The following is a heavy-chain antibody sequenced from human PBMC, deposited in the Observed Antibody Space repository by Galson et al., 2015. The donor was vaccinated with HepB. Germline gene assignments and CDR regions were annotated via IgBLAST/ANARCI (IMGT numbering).Heavy chain of an antibody. D-gene: IGHD5-18*01. CDR1: GFTFSSYS. V-gene: IGHV3-21*01. J-gene: IGHJ4*02. Sequence: SLRLSCAASGFTFSSYSMNWIRQAPGKGLEWVSSISSSRAHIYYADALEGRFTVYRDNANNSLYLQMNSLRAEDTAVYYCARGSGYTYGPLDYWGQGTLVTVPS. CDR3: ARGSGYTYGPLDY. CDR2: ISSSRAHI.